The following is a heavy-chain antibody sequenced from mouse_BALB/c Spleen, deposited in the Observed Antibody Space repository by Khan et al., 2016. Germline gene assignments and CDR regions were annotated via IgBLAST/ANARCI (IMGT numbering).Heavy chain of an antibody. Sequence: EVQLQESGPGLVKPSQSLSLTCTVSGYSITSDYAWNWIRQFPGNKLEWMGYISYSGSTSYNPSLKSRISITRDTSNNQFFLQLNSVTSEDTATYYYARSAYGSKDAMDYWGQGTSVTVSS. CDR1: GYSITSDYA. J-gene: IGHJ4*01. CDR3: ARSAYGSKDAMDY. V-gene: IGHV3-2*02. D-gene: IGHD1-1*01. CDR2: ISYSGST.